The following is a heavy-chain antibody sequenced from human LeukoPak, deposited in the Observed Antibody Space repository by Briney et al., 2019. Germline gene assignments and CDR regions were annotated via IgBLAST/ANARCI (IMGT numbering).Heavy chain of an antibody. J-gene: IGHJ4*02. CDR3: ARAYNDDGDYRNLPDY. CDR2: ISGSGGSI. V-gene: IGHV3-23*01. D-gene: IGHD4-17*01. Sequence: GGSLRLSCAASGFTFSSYGMSWVRQAPGKGLEWVLDISGSGGSIFYADSVKGRLTISGDHSKHTLSLQMNSLRAEDTAVYYCARAYNDDGDYRNLPDYWGQGTLVTVSS. CDR1: GFTFSSYG.